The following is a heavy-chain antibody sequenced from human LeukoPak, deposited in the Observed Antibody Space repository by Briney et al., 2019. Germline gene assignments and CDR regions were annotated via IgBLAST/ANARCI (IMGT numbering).Heavy chain of an antibody. Sequence: SVKVSCKASGGTFSSYAISWVRQAPGQGLEWMGGIIPIFGTANYAQKFQGRVTITADESTSTAYMELSSLRSEDTAVYYCAKDLDYDSSSYYSAFDIWGQGTMVTVSS. J-gene: IGHJ3*02. CDR1: GGTFSSYA. CDR2: IIPIFGTA. D-gene: IGHD3-22*01. CDR3: AKDLDYDSSSYYSAFDI. V-gene: IGHV1-69*13.